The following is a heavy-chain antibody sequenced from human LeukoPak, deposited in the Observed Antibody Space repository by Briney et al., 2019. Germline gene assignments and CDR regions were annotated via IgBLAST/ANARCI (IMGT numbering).Heavy chain of an antibody. D-gene: IGHD5/OR15-5a*01. V-gene: IGHV4-39*01. J-gene: IGHJ2*01. CDR3: ARRVSGVSWYFDL. Sequence: SETLSLTCTVSGVSSIGIDYYWDWIRQPPGKGPEWIGAIYHTGTTYYNPSLKSRVTISVDTSKNQFSLKLGSVAATDTAVFYCARRVSGVSWYFDLWGRGTLVTVSS. CDR1: GVSSIGIDYY. CDR2: IYHTGTT.